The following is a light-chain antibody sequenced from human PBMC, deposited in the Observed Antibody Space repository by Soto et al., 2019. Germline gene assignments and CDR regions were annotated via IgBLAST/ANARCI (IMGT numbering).Light chain of an antibody. V-gene: IGKV3-20*01. CDR2: GAS. J-gene: IGKJ4*01. Sequence: EIVLTQSPGTLSLSPGERATLSCRASQSFSSSYLAWYQQKPGQAPRLLIYGASSRATGIPDRFSGSGSGTDFTLTISRLEPEDFGVYYCQQYGSSPLTFGGGTKVEIX. CDR3: QQYGSSPLT. CDR1: QSFSSSY.